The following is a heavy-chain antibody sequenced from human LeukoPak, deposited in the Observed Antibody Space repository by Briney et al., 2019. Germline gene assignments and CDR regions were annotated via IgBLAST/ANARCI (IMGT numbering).Heavy chain of an antibody. D-gene: IGHD2-15*01. CDR2: ISTSSSTI. V-gene: IGHV3-48*02. CDR3: ARRGCLGTCYSGFDY. J-gene: IGHJ4*02. Sequence: GGSLRLSCAASGFTFSSYAMSWVRQAPGKGLEWVSYISTSSSTIYYADSVKGRFTISRDNAKNSLYLEVNSLRDEDTAVYYCARRGCLGTCYSGFDYWGQGTLVTVSS. CDR1: GFTFSSYA.